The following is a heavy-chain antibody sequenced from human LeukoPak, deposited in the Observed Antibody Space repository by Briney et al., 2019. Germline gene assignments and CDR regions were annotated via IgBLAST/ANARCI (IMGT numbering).Heavy chain of an antibody. D-gene: IGHD3-9*01. CDR2: IYHSGST. J-gene: IGHJ3*02. CDR3: AVLYYDILTGPGGAFDI. CDR1: GGSISSSNW. V-gene: IGHV4-4*02. Sequence: PSETLSLTCAVSGGSISSSNWWSWVRQPPGKGLEWIGEIYHSGSTNCNPSLKSRVTILVDKSKNQLSLKLSSVTAADTAVYYCAVLYYDILTGPGGAFDIWGQGTMVTVSS.